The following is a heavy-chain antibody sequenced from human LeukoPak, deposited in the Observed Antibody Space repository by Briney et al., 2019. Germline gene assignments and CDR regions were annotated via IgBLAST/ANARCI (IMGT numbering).Heavy chain of an antibody. D-gene: IGHD3-10*01. Sequence: SQTLSLTCAISGDSVSSNSASWNWIRQSPSRGLEWLGRTYYRSKWYNDYAVSVKGRITINPDTSKNQFSLQLSSVTAADTAVYYGARGFGELVWFGDWVLYGMDVWGQGTTVTVSS. CDR2: TYYRSKWYN. J-gene: IGHJ6*02. V-gene: IGHV6-1*01. CDR3: ARGFGELVWFGDWVLYGMDV. CDR1: GDSVSSNSAS.